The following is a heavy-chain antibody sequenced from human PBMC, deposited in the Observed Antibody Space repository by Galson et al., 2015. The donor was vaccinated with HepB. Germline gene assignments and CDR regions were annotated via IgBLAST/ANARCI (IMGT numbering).Heavy chain of an antibody. J-gene: IGHJ4*02. D-gene: IGHD1-7*01. V-gene: IGHV1-69*13. CDR3: AREKATGTPYFFDS. Sequence: SVKVSCKASGGTFSNYAISWVRQAPGQGLEWMGGIVPIFNTPSYAQKFQGRVTITADDSTSTAYMELSSLRSEDTAVHYCAREKATGTPYFFDSWGQGTLVTVSS. CDR2: IVPIFNTP. CDR1: GGTFSNYA.